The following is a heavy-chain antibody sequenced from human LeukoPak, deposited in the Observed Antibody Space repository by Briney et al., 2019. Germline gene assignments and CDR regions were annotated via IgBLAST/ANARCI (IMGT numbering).Heavy chain of an antibody. D-gene: IGHD3-9*01. J-gene: IGHJ4*02. CDR1: GFTFSSSW. V-gene: IGHV3-7*05. Sequence: GGSLRLSCAAAGFTFSSSWMSCVRQSPAKGLEWVANIKQDGSEIYYVDSVKGRFTISRDNAKNSLYLQMNSLRAEDTAVYYCARDDWGFDYWGQGTLVTVSS. CDR3: ARDDWGFDY. CDR2: IKQDGSEI.